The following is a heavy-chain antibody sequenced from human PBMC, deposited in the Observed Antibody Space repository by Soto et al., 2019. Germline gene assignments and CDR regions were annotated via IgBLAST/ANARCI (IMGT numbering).Heavy chain of an antibody. D-gene: IGHD5-12*01. J-gene: IGHJ6*02. CDR3: ARGECGVATVSYYHYGMDV. Sequence: SEALSLTCTVSGGSISSGGYYWSWIRQHPGKGLEWIGYIYYSGSTYYNPSLKRRVTISVDTSKNQFSLKLSSVTAADTAVYYCARGECGVATVSYYHYGMDVWGQGTTVTVSS. V-gene: IGHV4-31*03. CDR1: GGSISSGGYY. CDR2: IYYSGST.